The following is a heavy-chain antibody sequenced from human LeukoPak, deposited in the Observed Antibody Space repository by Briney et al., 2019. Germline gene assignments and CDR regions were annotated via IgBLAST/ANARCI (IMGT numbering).Heavy chain of an antibody. V-gene: IGHV3-48*02. CDR1: GFTFSSYN. CDR2: ISSSSSTI. J-gene: IGHJ4*02. Sequence: GGSLRLSCAASGFTFSSYNMSWVRQAPGKGLEWVSYISSSSSTIYYADSVKGRFTVSRDNAKNSLYLQMNSLRDEDTAVYYCATDILTGYYRDYWGQGTLVTVSS. D-gene: IGHD3-9*01. CDR3: ATDILTGYYRDY.